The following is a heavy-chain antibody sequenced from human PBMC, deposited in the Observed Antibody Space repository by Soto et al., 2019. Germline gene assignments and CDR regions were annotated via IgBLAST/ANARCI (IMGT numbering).Heavy chain of an antibody. Sequence: SETLSLTCTVSGGSISNYYWSWIRQPPGKGLEWIGHIYYSGTTKYNPSLKSRVTISVDTSKNQFSLKLSSVTAADTAFYYCARQAYCTSTSCYGFGPWGQGTLVTVSS. CDR2: IYYSGTT. V-gene: IGHV4-59*08. D-gene: IGHD2-2*01. CDR1: GGSISNYY. CDR3: ARQAYCTSTSCYGFGP. J-gene: IGHJ5*02.